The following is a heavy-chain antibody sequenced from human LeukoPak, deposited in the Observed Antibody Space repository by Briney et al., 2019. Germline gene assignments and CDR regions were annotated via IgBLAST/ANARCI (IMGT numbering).Heavy chain of an antibody. Sequence: SVKVSCKASGGTFSSYAISWMRQAPGQGLEWMGRIIPILGIANYAQKFQGRVTITADKSTSTAYMELSSLRSEDTAVYYCAREAYCGGDCYSSGMDVWGQGTTVTVSS. CDR2: IIPILGIA. CDR3: AREAYCGGDCYSSGMDV. D-gene: IGHD2-21*01. CDR1: GGTFSSYA. J-gene: IGHJ6*02. V-gene: IGHV1-69*04.